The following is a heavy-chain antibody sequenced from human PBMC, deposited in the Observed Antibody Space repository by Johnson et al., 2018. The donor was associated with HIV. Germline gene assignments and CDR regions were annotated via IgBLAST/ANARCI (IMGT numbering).Heavy chain of an antibody. Sequence: QVHLVESGGGVVQPGRSLRLSCAASGFTFSSYAMHWVRQAPRKGLEWVAVISYDGSNKYYADSVKGRFTISRDNSKNTLYLQMNSLRAEDTAVYYCARATGSLMDAFDIWGQGTMVTVSS. CDR1: GFTFSSYA. V-gene: IGHV3-30*04. CDR2: ISYDGSNK. D-gene: IGHD3-16*01. J-gene: IGHJ3*02. CDR3: ARATGSLMDAFDI.